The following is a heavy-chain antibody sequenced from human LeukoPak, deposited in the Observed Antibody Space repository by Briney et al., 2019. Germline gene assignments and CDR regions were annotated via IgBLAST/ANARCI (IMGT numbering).Heavy chain of an antibody. V-gene: IGHV1-2*02. J-gene: IGHJ4*02. D-gene: IGHD1-26*01. Sequence: ASVKVSSKASGYSFTDYYLLWVRQAPGQGLEWMGWINPKSGGTKYAQKFQGRVTMTRDTSINTAYMELSRLRSDDTAVYYCARDGPGERSNFDFWGQGPLVTVSS. CDR3: ARDGPGERSNFDF. CDR2: INPKSGGT. CDR1: GYSFTDYY.